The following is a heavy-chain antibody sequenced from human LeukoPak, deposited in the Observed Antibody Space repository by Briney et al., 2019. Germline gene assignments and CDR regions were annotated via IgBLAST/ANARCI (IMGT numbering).Heavy chain of an antibody. D-gene: IGHD2-2*01. CDR1: GFTFSDYY. CDR3: ARSPRYCSSTSCQGGNWFDP. V-gene: IGHV3-11*03. Sequence: NSGGSLRLSCAASGFTFSDYYMSWVRQAPGKGLGWVSYISSSSSYTNYADSVKGRFTISRDNAKNSLYLQMNSLRAEDTAVYYCARSPRYCSSTSCQGGNWFDPWGQGTLVTVSS. J-gene: IGHJ5*02. CDR2: ISSSSSYT.